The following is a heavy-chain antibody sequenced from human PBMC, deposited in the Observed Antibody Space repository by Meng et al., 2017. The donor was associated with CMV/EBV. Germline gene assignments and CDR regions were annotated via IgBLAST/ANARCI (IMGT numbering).Heavy chain of an antibody. CDR3: AKVGAVAGSYESPFGY. CDR1: GFTFSSYA. D-gene: IGHD1-26*01. V-gene: IGHV3-23*01. Sequence: GGSLRLSCAASGFTFSSYAMSWVRQAPGKGLEWVSAISGSGGSTYYADSVKGRFTISRDNSKNTLYLQMNSLRAEGTAVYYCAKVGAVAGSYESPFGYWGQGTLVTVSS. J-gene: IGHJ4*02. CDR2: ISGSGGST.